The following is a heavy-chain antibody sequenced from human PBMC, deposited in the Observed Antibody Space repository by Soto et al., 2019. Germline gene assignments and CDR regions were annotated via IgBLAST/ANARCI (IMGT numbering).Heavy chain of an antibody. J-gene: IGHJ4*02. CDR2: ISYDGSNK. CDR1: GFTFSSYG. V-gene: IGHV3-30*18. CDR3: AKDRGYDSSQGFDY. Sequence: QVQLVESGGGVVQPGRSLRLSCAASGFTFSSYGMHWVRQAPRKGLEWVAVISYDGSNKYYADSVKGRFTISRDNSKNTLYLQMNSLRAEDTAVYYCAKDRGYDSSQGFDYWGQGTLVTVSS. D-gene: IGHD3-22*01.